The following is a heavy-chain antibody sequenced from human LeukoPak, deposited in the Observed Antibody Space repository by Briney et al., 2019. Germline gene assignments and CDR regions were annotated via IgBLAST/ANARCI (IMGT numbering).Heavy chain of an antibody. CDR3: ARDRSHSYGLDY. V-gene: IGHV4-39*07. Sequence: SETLSLTCTVSGGSISSSSYYWGWIRQPPGKGLEWIGSIYYSGSTYYNPSLKSRVTISVDTSKNQFSLKLSSVTAADTAVYYCARDRSHSYGLDYWGQGTRVTVSS. J-gene: IGHJ4*02. CDR1: GGSISSSSYY. D-gene: IGHD5-18*01. CDR2: IYYSGST.